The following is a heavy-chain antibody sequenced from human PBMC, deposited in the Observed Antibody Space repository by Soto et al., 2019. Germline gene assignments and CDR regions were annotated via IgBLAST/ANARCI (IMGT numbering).Heavy chain of an antibody. CDR1: GLTFSNYA. V-gene: IGHV3-23*01. Sequence: EVRLLESGGGLVKPGGSLRLSCATFGLTFSNYAMSWVRQAPGGGLEWVSSMSGSSSTTYYADSVRSRFTISRDRSKNTLYLQMSSLRAEDTALYYCAKNQERELPRVIDFWGQGTLVTVSS. J-gene: IGHJ4*02. D-gene: IGHD1-7*01. CDR2: MSGSSSTT. CDR3: AKNQERELPRVIDF.